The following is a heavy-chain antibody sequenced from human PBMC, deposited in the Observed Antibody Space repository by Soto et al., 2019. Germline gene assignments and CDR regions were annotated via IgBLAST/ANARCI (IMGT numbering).Heavy chain of an antibody. CDR2: ISGSGGNP. CDR3: AKVRGSPIFGTLDY. D-gene: IGHD3-16*01. CDR1: GFTFSSYA. J-gene: IGHJ4*02. Sequence: GGSLRLSCAASGFTFSSYAMSWVRQAPGKGLEWVSPISGSGGNPYYADSVKGRFTISRDNSRNTLYLQMNSLRAEDTAVYYCAKVRGSPIFGTLDYWGQGTLVTVSS. V-gene: IGHV3-23*01.